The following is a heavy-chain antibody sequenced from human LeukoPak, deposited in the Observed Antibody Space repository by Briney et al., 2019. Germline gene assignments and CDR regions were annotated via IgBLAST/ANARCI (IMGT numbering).Heavy chain of an antibody. CDR1: GYSFSNYW. D-gene: IGHD2-2*02. J-gene: IGHJ4*02. CDR3: ARLACSTTSCHSGSSYYFDY. Sequence: GESLKISCQGSGYSFSNYWIAWVRQMPRKGLEWMGIIYLGDSETKYRPSFQGQVTISVDKSISTAFLQWSSLKASDTAIYYCARLACSTTSCHSGSSYYFDYWGQGTLVTVSS. CDR2: IYLGDSET. V-gene: IGHV5-51*01.